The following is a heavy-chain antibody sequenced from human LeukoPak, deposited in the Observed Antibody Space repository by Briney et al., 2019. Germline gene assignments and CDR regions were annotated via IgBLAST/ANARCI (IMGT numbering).Heavy chain of an antibody. D-gene: IGHD3/OR15-3a*01. CDR3: ARDSVIYGY. Sequence: GGSLRLSCAASEFTFSDSWMSWVRRAPGKGPEWVANIKQDGSEKHYVDSVKGRFTISRDNAKNSLYLQMNSLRAEDTAMYYCARDSVIYGYWGQGTLVTVSS. CDR2: IKQDGSEK. J-gene: IGHJ4*02. CDR1: EFTFSDSW. V-gene: IGHV3-7*01.